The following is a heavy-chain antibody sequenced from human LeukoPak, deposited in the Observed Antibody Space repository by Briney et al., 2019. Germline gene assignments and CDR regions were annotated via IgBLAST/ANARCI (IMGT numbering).Heavy chain of an antibody. CDR2: IYYSGST. CDR1: GGSISSSSYY. CDR3: ARGPRRYSSSRLPSYGMDV. J-gene: IGHJ6*02. V-gene: IGHV4-39*01. Sequence: SETLSLTCTVSGGSISSSSYYWGWIRQPPGKGLEWIGSIYYSGSTYYNPSLKSRVTISVDTSKNQFSLKLSSVTAADTAVYYCARGPRRYSSSRLPSYGMDVWGQGTTVTVSS. D-gene: IGHD6-13*01.